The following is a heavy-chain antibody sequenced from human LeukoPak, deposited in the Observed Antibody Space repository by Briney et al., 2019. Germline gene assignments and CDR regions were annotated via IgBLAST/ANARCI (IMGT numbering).Heavy chain of an antibody. CDR3: ARSGITMVRGVIRNWFDP. CDR2: INPNSGGT. V-gene: IGHV1-2*02. J-gene: IGHJ5*02. Sequence: RWSSVKVSCKASGYTFTGYYMHWVRQAPGQALEGMGWINPNSGGTNYAQKFQGRVTMTRDTSTSTAYMELSRLRSDDTAVYYCARSGITMVRGVIRNWFDPWGQGTLVTVSS. D-gene: IGHD3-10*01. CDR1: GYTFTGYY.